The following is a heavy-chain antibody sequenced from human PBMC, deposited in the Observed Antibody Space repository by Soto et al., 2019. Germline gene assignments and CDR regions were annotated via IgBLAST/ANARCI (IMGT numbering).Heavy chain of an antibody. Sequence: QVQLVQSGAEVKKPGSSVKVSCKASGGTFSSYAISWVRQAPGQGLEWMGGIIPIFGTANYAQKFQGRVTITADESTSTAYMELGSLRSEDTAVYYCAREQYYYDSSGYYPDAFDIWGQGTIVTVSS. J-gene: IGHJ3*02. D-gene: IGHD3-22*01. CDR2: IIPIFGTA. CDR3: AREQYYYDSSGYYPDAFDI. V-gene: IGHV1-69*01. CDR1: GGTFSSYA.